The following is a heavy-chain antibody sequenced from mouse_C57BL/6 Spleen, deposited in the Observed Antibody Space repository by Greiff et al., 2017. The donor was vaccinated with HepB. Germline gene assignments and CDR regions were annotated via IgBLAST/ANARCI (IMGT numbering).Heavy chain of an antibody. CDR1: GYAFSSSW. Sequence: VKLMESGPELVKPGASVKISCKASGYAFSSSWMNWVKQRPGKGLEWIGRIYPGDGDTNYNGKFKGKATLTADKSSSTAYMQLSSLTSEDSAVYFCARQGGAWFAYWGQGTLVTVSA. V-gene: IGHV1-82*01. CDR3: ARQGGAWFAY. J-gene: IGHJ3*01. D-gene: IGHD3-1*01. CDR2: IYPGDGDT.